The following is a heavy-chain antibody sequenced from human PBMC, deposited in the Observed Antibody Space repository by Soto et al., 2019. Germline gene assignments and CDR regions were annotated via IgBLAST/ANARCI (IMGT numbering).Heavy chain of an antibody. CDR3: AHSPAPLVSFQH. CDR2: ISWDDGK. V-gene: IGHV2-5*02. J-gene: IGHJ1*01. CDR1: GFSLNTGGVT. Sequence: SGPTVVTPKQTLTLNTGFSGFSLNTGGVTVGWIRQPPGTALEWVALISWDDGKGYSPSVKSRLTITKETSRNQVVLTMTNVDPEDTATYFCAHSPAPLVSFQHWGEGTLVTVSS.